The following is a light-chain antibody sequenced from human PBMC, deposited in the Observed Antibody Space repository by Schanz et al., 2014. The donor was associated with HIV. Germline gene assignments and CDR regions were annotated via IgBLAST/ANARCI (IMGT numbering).Light chain of an antibody. CDR3: QQTYSATPYT. Sequence: IQMTQSPSSLSAFVGDTVTITCRTTQTIGMSVNWYQQKPGKAPQLLIYASSLLHTGVPSRFVVIGSWTYFALAITSLQFENFAPYYCQQTYSATPYTFGQGTKV. V-gene: IGKV1-39*01. CDR2: ASS. J-gene: IGKJ2*01. CDR1: QTIGMS.